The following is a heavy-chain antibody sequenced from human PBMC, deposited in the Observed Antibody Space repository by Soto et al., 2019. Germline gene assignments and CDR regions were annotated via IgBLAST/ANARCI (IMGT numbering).Heavy chain of an antibody. CDR3: AKDPPGSWELLDYFDY. V-gene: IGHV3-23*01. J-gene: IGHJ4*02. D-gene: IGHD1-26*01. CDR2: ISGSGGST. Sequence: GGSLRLSCAASGFTFSSYAMSWVRQAPGKGLEWVSAISGSGGSTYYADSVKGRFTNSRDNSKNTLYLQMNSLRAEDTAVYYCAKDPPGSWELLDYFDYWGQGTLVTVSS. CDR1: GFTFSSYA.